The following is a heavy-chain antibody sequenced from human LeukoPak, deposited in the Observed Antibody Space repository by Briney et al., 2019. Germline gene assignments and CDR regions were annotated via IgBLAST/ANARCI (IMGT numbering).Heavy chain of an antibody. D-gene: IGHD6-13*01. J-gene: IGHJ5*02. CDR3: ARTPQGWQQLAPGFDP. CDR1: GYTFTSYG. CDR2: ISAYNGNT. V-gene: IGHV1-18*01. Sequence: ASVKVSCKASGYTFTSYGISWVRQAPGRGLKWMGWISAYNGNTNYAQKLQGRVTMTTDTSTSTAYMELRSLRSDDTAVYYCARTPQGWQQLAPGFDPWGQGTLVTVSS.